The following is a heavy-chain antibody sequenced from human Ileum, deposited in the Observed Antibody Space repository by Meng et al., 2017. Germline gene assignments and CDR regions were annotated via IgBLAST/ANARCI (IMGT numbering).Heavy chain of an antibody. J-gene: IGHJ5*02. V-gene: IGHV1-69*06. Sequence: GQLVQSGAEVKKPGSSVKVSCKASGGTFSSYAISWVRQAPGQGLEWMGGIIPIFGTANYAQKFQGRVTITADKSTSTAYMELSSLRSEDTAVYYCARVELTDTAMGRGWFDPWGQGTLVTVSS. D-gene: IGHD5-18*01. CDR2: IIPIFGTA. CDR3: ARVELTDTAMGRGWFDP. CDR1: GGTFSSYA.